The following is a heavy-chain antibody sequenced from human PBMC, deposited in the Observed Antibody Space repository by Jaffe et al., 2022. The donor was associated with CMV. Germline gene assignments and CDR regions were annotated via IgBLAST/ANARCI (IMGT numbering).Heavy chain of an antibody. CDR1: GDSITSSRHY. Sequence: QLQLQESGPGLVKPSETLSLTCTVSGDSITSSRHYWGWARQSPGEALEWIGSIHYRGNTYYNPSLESRVTISVDTSKNQFFLEMRSMTVADTARYFCARLGGLAMRFDPWGPGILTTVSA. V-gene: IGHV4-39*01. CDR2: IHYRGNT. CDR3: ARLGGLAMRFDP. D-gene: IGHD2-2*01. J-gene: IGHJ5*02.